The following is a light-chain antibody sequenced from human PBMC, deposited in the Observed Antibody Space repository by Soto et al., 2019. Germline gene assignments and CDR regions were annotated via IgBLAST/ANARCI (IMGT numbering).Light chain of an antibody. J-gene: IGKJ5*01. V-gene: IGKV1-12*01. CDR3: QQANSFPFT. CDR1: QSISIS. CDR2: AAS. Sequence: DIQMTQSPSSLSASVGDRVTITCWASQSISISLNWYQQIPGNAPKLLINAASSLQGGVPSRFSGSGSGTDFTLTISSLQPEDFATYYCQQANSFPFTFGQGTRLEIK.